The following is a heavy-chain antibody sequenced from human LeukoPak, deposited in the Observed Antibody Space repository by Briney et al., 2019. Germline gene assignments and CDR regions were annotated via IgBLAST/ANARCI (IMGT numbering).Heavy chain of an antibody. Sequence: GGSLSLSCAGTGFLFRTYGMHWVRQAPGKGLECVAIISPDGSNEYYVDSVKGRFTISRDNSRNTVFLQMNNLRAEDTAIYYCASARGYNYVNRMDVWGKGTTVTVSP. V-gene: IGHV3-30*03. CDR3: ASARGYNYVNRMDV. CDR1: GFLFRTYG. CDR2: ISPDGSNE. J-gene: IGHJ6*04. D-gene: IGHD5-18*01.